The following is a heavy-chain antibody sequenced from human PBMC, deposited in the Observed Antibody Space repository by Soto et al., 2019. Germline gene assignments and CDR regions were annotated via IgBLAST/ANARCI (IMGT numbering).Heavy chain of an antibody. J-gene: IGHJ6*02. Sequence: GGSLRLSCLASGFTFSSYAMDWVRQAPGKGLESIASISASGDRTYCADSVKGRFTISRDNSKNLLFLQMNSLRAEDTAVYYCAKILATSDYYWYGLDVWGQGAAVTVSS. V-gene: IGHV3-23*01. CDR1: GFTFSSYA. CDR2: ISASGDRT. CDR3: AKILATSDYYWYGLDV. D-gene: IGHD2-2*01.